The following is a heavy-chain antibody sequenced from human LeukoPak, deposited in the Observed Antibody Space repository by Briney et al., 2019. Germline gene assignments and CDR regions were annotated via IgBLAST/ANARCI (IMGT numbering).Heavy chain of an antibody. CDR2: ISAYNGNT. V-gene: IGHV1-18*01. CDR1: GYTFTSYG. CDR3: ARVEVYYDILTGYATEYFQH. J-gene: IGHJ1*01. D-gene: IGHD3-9*01. Sequence: ASVKVSCKASGYTFTSYGISWVRQAPGQGLEWMGWISAYNGNTNYAQKLQGRVTMTTDTSTSTAYMELRSLRSDDTAVYYCARVEVYYDILTGYATEYFQHWGQGTLVTVSS.